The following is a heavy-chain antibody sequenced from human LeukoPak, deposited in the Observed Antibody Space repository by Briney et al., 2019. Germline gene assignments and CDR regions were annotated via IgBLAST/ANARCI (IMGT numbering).Heavy chain of an antibody. D-gene: IGHD2-15*01. V-gene: IGHV4-61*02. J-gene: IGHJ4*02. CDR1: GGSISSGSYY. CDR3: ARGGDHSWVIDY. CDR2: IYTSGST. Sequence: SETLSLTCTVSGGSISSGSYYWSWIRQPAGKGLEWIGRIYTSGSTNYNPSLKSRVTISVDTSKNQFSLKLSSVTAADTAVYYCARGGDHSWVIDYWGQGTLVTVSS.